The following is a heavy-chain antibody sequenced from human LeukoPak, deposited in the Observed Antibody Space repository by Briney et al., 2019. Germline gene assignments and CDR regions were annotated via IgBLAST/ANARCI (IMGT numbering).Heavy chain of an antibody. V-gene: IGHV4-34*01. CDR3: ASGWIAARLLY. CDR1: GGSISNYY. CDR2: INHSGST. D-gene: IGHD6-6*01. Sequence: SETLSLTCAVYGGSISNYYWSWIRQPPGKGLEWIGEINHSGSTNYNPSLKSRVTISGDTSKKQFSLKVRPVTAADTAVYYCASGWIAARLLYWGQGTLVTVSS. J-gene: IGHJ4*02.